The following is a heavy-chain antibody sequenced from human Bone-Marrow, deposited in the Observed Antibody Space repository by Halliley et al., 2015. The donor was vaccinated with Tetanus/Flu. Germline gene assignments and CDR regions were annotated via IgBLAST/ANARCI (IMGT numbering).Heavy chain of an antibody. V-gene: IGHV4-59*01. Sequence: LRLSCAVSGFTFDDYAMHWVRQAPGKGLEWIGYFHYSGRTDYSPSLKSRVSISVDTSKNQFSLTLTSVTAADMAVYYCARGGDYFPYWGQGILVTVSS. CDR2: FHYSGRT. CDR3: ARGGDYFPY. J-gene: IGHJ4*02. CDR1: GFTFDDYA. D-gene: IGHD3-16*01.